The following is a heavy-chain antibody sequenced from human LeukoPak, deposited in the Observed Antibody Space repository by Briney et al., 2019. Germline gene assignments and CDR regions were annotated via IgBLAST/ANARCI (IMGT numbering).Heavy chain of an antibody. CDR3: ARGLWQQLVPWFDP. J-gene: IGHJ5*02. CDR1: GFTFSSYW. V-gene: IGHV3-33*08. Sequence: GGSLRLSCAASGFTFSSYWMTWVRQAPGKGLEWVAVIWYDGSNKYYADSVKGRFTISRDNSKNTLYLQMNSLRAEDTAVYYCARGLWQQLVPWFDPWGQGTLVTVSS. CDR2: IWYDGSNK. D-gene: IGHD6-13*01.